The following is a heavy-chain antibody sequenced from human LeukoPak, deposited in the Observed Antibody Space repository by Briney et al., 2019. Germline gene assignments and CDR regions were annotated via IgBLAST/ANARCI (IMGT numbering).Heavy chain of an antibody. D-gene: IGHD6-13*01. CDR3: ARLNSSSWYYFDY. J-gene: IGHJ4*02. CDR2: INPSGGTT. CDR1: GYTFTSYH. Sequence: GASVKVSCKASGYTFTSYHMHWVRQAPGQGLEWMGIINPSGGTTNYAQKFRGRVTMTRDMSTSTVYMELSSLRSDDTAVYYCARLNSSSWYYFDYWGQGTLVTVSS. V-gene: IGHV1-46*01.